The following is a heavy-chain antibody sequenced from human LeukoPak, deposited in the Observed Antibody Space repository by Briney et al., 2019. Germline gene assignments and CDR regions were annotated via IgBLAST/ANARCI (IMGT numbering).Heavy chain of an antibody. J-gene: IGHJ4*02. CDR2: ISYDGSNK. CDR1: GFTFSSYG. Sequence: GGSLRLSCAASGFTFSSYGMHWVRQAPGKGLEWVAVISYDGSNKYYADSVKGRFTISRDNSKNTLYLQMNSLRAEDTAVYYCAREGRYDFWSGYYTVADYWGQGTLVTVSS. D-gene: IGHD3-3*01. CDR3: AREGRYDFWSGYYTVADY. V-gene: IGHV3-30*03.